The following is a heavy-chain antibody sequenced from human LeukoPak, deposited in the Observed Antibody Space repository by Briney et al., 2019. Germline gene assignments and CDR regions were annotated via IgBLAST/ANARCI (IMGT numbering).Heavy chain of an antibody. J-gene: IGHJ4*02. D-gene: IGHD3-22*01. V-gene: IGHV4-59*01. Sequence: PSETLSLTCAVYGGSFSGYYWSWIRQPPGKGLEWIGYIYYSGSTNYNPSLKSRVTISVDTSKNQFSLKLSSVTAADTAVYYCARESYYDSSGYYGYFDYWGQGTLVTVSS. CDR3: ARESYYDSSGYYGYFDY. CDR1: GGSFSGYY. CDR2: IYYSGST.